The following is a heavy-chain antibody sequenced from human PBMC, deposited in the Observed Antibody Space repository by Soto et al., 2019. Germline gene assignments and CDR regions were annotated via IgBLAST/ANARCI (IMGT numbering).Heavy chain of an antibody. D-gene: IGHD5-12*01. V-gene: IGHV1-69*13. Sequence: SVKVSCNASGGTFSSYAISWVRQAPGQGLEWMGGIIPISGTANYAQNFHGRVTITPDESTSTAYMELSSLRSEDTAVYYCARDPGRDGYNSNWGQGTLVTVSS. J-gene: IGHJ4*02. CDR1: GGTFSSYA. CDR2: IIPISGTA. CDR3: ARDPGRDGYNSN.